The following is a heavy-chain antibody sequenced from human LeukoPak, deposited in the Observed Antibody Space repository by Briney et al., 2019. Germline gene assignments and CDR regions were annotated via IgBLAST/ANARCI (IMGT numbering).Heavy chain of an antibody. D-gene: IGHD4-23*01. CDR3: ARDLGGSGPTPIDY. J-gene: IGHJ4*02. CDR2: VSSDGRNT. Sequence: GGPLRLSCAASGFTFSSYWMHWVRQAPGKGLVWVSRVSSDGRNTIYADSVKGRFTISRDNAMNTLYLQMNSLRAEDTAVYYCARDLGGSGPTPIDYWGQGILVTVSS. CDR1: GFTFSSYW. V-gene: IGHV3-74*01.